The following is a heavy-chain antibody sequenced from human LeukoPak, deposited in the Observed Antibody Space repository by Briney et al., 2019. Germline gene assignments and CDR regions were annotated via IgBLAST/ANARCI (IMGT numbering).Heavy chain of an antibody. CDR1: GYSISSGFY. CDR3: ARGLLWFGELYFDY. D-gene: IGHD3-10*01. Sequence: PSETLSLTCTVSGYSISSGFYWGWIRQPPGKGLEWIGNIDDGGNTYYNPSLKSRVTISVDTSKNQFSLKLSSVTAADTAVYYCARGLLWFGELYFDYWGQGTLVTVSS. V-gene: IGHV4-38-2*02. J-gene: IGHJ4*02. CDR2: IDDGGNT.